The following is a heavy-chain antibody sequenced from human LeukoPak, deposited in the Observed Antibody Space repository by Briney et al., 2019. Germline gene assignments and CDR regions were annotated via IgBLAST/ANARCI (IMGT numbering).Heavy chain of an antibody. CDR3: ARLVDDYLDAFDI. J-gene: IGHJ3*02. CDR2: INSDGSST. D-gene: IGHD5-24*01. V-gene: IGHV3-74*01. Sequence: PGGSLRLSCPASGFTFSSYWLHWVRQAPGKGLVWVSRINSDGSSTSYADSVKGRFTISRDNAKNTLYLQMNSLRAEDTAVYYCARLVDDYLDAFDIWGQGTMVTVSS. CDR1: GFTFSSYW.